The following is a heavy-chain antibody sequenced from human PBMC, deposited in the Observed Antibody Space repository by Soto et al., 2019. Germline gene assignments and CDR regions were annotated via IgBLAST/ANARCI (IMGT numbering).Heavy chain of an antibody. CDR3: AITNGAYSNYFDY. V-gene: IGHV3-21*01. CDR2: IGGSSGHI. D-gene: IGHD2-8*01. J-gene: IGHJ4*02. CDR1: GFTFSSYS. Sequence: EVQLVESGGGLVKPGGSLRLSCAASGFTFSSYSMVWVRQAPEKGLEWVSSIGGSSGHIYYADSLKGRFTISRANAKNSLYLQINSLRVDDTAVYYCAITNGAYSNYFDYWGQGTLVTVSS.